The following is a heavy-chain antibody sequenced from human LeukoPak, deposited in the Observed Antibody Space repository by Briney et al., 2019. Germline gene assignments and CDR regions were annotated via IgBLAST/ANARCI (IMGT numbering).Heavy chain of an antibody. CDR1: GYTFTDYY. CDR2: VDPADGEV. D-gene: IGHD4-23*01. V-gene: IGHV1-69-2*01. CDR3: ARVVNEKAVVTLQGTREWFDP. Sequence: GASVKVSCKASGYTFTDYYMHWLQQAPGKGLEWMGRVDPADGEVAYAEKFQGRVTMTTDTSTSTAYMELRSLRSDDTAVYYCARVVNEKAVVTLQGTREWFDPWGQGTLVTVSS. J-gene: IGHJ5*02.